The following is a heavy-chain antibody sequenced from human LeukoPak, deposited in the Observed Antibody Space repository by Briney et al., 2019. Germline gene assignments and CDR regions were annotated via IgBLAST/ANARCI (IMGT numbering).Heavy chain of an antibody. J-gene: IGHJ4*02. CDR3: AITYCGGDCYVDY. D-gene: IGHD2-21*02. Sequence: GGALRLSCAASGFTFSSYSMNWVGQAAARELEGVSSFSSSSTNLYDADSVKDRFTISRDNAKNSLYLQMNSLRAKDTAVYYCAITYCGGDCYVDYWGQGTLVTVSS. V-gene: IGHV3-21*01. CDR1: GFTFSSYS. CDR2: FSSSSTNL.